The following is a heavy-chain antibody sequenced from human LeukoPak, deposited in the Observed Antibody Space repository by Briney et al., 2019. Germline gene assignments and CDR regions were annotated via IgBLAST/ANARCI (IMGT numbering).Heavy chain of an antibody. CDR1: GGTFSSYA. V-gene: IGHV1-69*05. CDR3: ARESLTSPPRYGSGSSIAVAGNPLDY. CDR2: IIPIFGTA. D-gene: IGHD6-19*01. J-gene: IGHJ4*02. Sequence: GASVKVSCKASGGTFSSYAISWVRQAPGQGLEWKGGIIPIFGTANYAQKFQGRVTITTDESTSTAYMELSSLRSEDTAVYYCARESLTSPPRYGSGSSIAVAGNPLDYWGQGTLVTVSS.